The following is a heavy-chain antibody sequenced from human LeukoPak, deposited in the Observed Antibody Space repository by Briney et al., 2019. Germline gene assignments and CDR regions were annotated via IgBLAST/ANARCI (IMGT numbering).Heavy chain of an antibody. CDR1: GFTFSSYW. J-gene: IGHJ4*02. CDR2: INSDGSST. D-gene: IGHD3-9*01. CDR3: ARDPHYDILTGYLIETFDY. V-gene: IGHV3-74*01. Sequence: SGGSLRLSCAASGFTFSSYWMHWVRQAPGKGLVWVSRINSDGSSTSYADSVKGRFTISRDNAKNTLYLQMNSLRAEDTAVYYCARDPHYDILTGYLIETFDYWGQGTLVTVSS.